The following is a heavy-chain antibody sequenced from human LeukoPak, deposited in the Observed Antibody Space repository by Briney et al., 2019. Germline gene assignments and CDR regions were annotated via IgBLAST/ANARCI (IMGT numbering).Heavy chain of an antibody. CDR2: IYYSGST. J-gene: IGHJ3*01. CDR3: ARLLRPYSYDSSGYFTTSFDF. CDR1: GDSISGYY. Sequence: SETLSLTCTVSGDSISGYYWSWIRQPPGKRLEWIGYIYYSGSTNYNPSLKTRVTISVDTSKNQFSLKLSSVTAADTAVYYCARLLRPYSYDSSGYFTTSFDFWGQGTMVTVSS. D-gene: IGHD3-22*01. V-gene: IGHV4-59*08.